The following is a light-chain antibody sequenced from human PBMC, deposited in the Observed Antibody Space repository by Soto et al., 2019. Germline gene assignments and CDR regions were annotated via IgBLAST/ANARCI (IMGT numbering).Light chain of an antibody. J-gene: IGKJ1*01. Sequence: EIVLTQSPGTLSLSPGERATLSCRASQSVNSSYLAWYQQKPGQAPGLLIYGASNRATGIPDRFSGSGSGTDFTLTISRLEPEDFAVYYCQQYDSSPRTFGQGTKVEIK. V-gene: IGKV3-20*01. CDR3: QQYDSSPRT. CDR2: GAS. CDR1: QSVNSSY.